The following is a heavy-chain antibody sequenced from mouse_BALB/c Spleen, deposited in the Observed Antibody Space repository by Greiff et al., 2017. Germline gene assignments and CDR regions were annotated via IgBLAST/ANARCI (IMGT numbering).Heavy chain of an antibody. V-gene: IGHV1-4*01. CDR2: INPSSGYT. Sequence: VQLQQSGAELARPGASVKMSCKASGYTFTSYTMHWVKQRPGQGLEWIGYINPSSGYTNYNQKFKDKATLTSDKSSSTAYMELSSLTSEDSAVYYCAIWGLRRYFDYWGQGTTLTVSS. J-gene: IGHJ2*01. CDR1: GYTFTSYT. D-gene: IGHD2-4*01. CDR3: AIWGLRRYFDY.